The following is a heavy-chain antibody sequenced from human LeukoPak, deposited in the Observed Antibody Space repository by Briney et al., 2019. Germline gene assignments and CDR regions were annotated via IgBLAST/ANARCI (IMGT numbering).Heavy chain of an antibody. Sequence: SETLSLTCTVSGGSISSHNWNWIRQPPGKGLEWIGDIYSSGSPNYNPSLKSRVAISVDTSKNQFSLKLSSVTAADTAVYYCARVVGATGSSDYWGQGTLVTVSS. V-gene: IGHV4-59*11. CDR3: ARVVGATGSSDY. D-gene: IGHD1-26*01. CDR2: IYSSGSP. CDR1: GGSISSHN. J-gene: IGHJ4*02.